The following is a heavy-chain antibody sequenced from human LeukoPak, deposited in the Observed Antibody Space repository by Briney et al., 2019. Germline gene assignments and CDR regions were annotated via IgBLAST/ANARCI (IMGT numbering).Heavy chain of an antibody. J-gene: IGHJ4*02. CDR3: ARDLGYSSGWYSDY. V-gene: IGHV1-69*04. CDR1: GGTFSSYS. Sequence: SVNVSCKASGGTFSSYSLRWVRQAPGQGLEWMGRIIPILGIAHYAQKFQGRVTITADKSTSTSYMWLSSLRSEDTVVYYCARDLGYSSGWYSDYWGQGSLVTVSS. D-gene: IGHD6-19*01. CDR2: IIPILGIA.